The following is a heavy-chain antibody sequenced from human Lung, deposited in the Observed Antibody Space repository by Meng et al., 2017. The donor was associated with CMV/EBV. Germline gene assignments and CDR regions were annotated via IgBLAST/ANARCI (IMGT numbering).Heavy chain of an antibody. CDR2: ISYEGSNK. CDR1: GFTFSAHA. Sequence: GESXKISXAASGFTFSAHAVHWVRQAPGKGLEWVASISYEGSNKYYSDSVKGRFTISRDNSENMLYVQMNSLRAEDTAVYYCARDGRYLHIRTFGGGLDVWGQGTTVTVSS. V-gene: IGHV3-30*04. D-gene: IGHD3-16*01. CDR3: ARDGRYLHIRTFGGGLDV. J-gene: IGHJ6*02.